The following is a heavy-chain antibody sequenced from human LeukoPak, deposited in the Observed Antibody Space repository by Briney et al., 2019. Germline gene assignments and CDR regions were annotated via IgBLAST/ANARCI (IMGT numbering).Heavy chain of an antibody. Sequence: SETLSLTCTVSGGSISSYYWSWIRQPPGKGLEWIGYIYYSGSTNYNPSLKSRVTISVDTSKNQFSLKLSSVTAADTAVYYCARSARSFFGDRYYFDYWGQGTLVTVSS. CDR1: GGSISSYY. CDR3: ARSARSFFGDRYYFDY. D-gene: IGHD3-10*01. J-gene: IGHJ4*02. V-gene: IGHV4-59*01. CDR2: IYYSGST.